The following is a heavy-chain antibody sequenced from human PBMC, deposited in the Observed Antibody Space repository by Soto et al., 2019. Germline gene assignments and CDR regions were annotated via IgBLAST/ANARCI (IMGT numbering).Heavy chain of an antibody. Sequence: EVHLVESGGGLVEPGGSLRLSCAASGFIFNNAWMTWFRQAPGKGLGWVAHIKSRPDGGTADYAASVKGRFTISRDDSRYTLYLQMNSLRIEDTAVYYCTTAGPRDWYFNLWGRGTLVTVSS. CDR2: IKSRPDGGTA. V-gene: IGHV3-15*01. J-gene: IGHJ2*01. CDR3: TTAGPRDWYFNL. CDR1: GFIFNNAW.